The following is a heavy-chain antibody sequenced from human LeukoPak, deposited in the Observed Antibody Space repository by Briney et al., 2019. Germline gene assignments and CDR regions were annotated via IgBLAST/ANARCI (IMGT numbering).Heavy chain of an antibody. J-gene: IGHJ5*02. D-gene: IGHD3-10*01. CDR3: ARNKYYYGSRNYGVPNWFDP. CDR1: GGSISPYY. CDR2: IYYSGST. Sequence: PSETLSLTCTVSGGSISPYYWSWIRQPPGKGLEWIGYIYYSGSTNYNPSLKSRVTISVDTSKNQFSLKLSSVTAADTAVYYCARNKYYYGSRNYGVPNWFDPWGQGTLVTVSS. V-gene: IGHV4-59*08.